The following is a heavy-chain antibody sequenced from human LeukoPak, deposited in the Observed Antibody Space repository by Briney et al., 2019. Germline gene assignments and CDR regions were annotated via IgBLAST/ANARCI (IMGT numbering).Heavy chain of an antibody. D-gene: IGHD2-15*01. V-gene: IGHV3-30*18. CDR1: GFTFSSYG. CDR3: AKDGRRNYYYYYYYMDV. Sequence: GGSLRLSCAASGFTFSSYGMHWVRQAPGKGLEWVAVISYDGSNKYYADSVKGRFTISRDNSKNTLYLQMNSLRAEDTAVYYCAKDGRRNYYYYYYYMDVWGKGTTVTISS. CDR2: ISYDGSNK. J-gene: IGHJ6*03.